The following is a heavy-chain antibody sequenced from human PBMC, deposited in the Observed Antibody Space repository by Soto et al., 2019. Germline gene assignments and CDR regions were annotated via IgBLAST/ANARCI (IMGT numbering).Heavy chain of an antibody. CDR3: AKAVGATTACDH. V-gene: IGHV3-23*01. J-gene: IGHJ4*02. CDR1: GFTFGDYA. CDR2: ISGSGGST. Sequence: EVQLLESGRGLVQPGGSLRLSCAASGFTFGDYAMSWVRQAPGQGLEWVSHISGSGGSTFYADSVKGRFSISRDNSKNTLNLQMNSLRAEDTAVYYCAKAVGATTACDHWGQGTLVTVSS. D-gene: IGHD1-26*01.